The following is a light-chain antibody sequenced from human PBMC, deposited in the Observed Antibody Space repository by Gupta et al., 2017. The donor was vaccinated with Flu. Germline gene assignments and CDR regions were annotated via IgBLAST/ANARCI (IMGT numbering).Light chain of an antibody. J-gene: IGLJ3*02. Sequence: QSVLTQPPSASGTRGQTVTISCSGSNSNIVVNFVYWYRQFPGTAPELLIYRNNQRPSGVPDRVAGSKSGTSASLAISGLRSEDEADFYCATWDDRLSVWVFGGGTKLTVL. CDR3: ATWDDRLSVWV. CDR2: RNN. CDR1: NSNIVVNF. V-gene: IGLV1-47*01.